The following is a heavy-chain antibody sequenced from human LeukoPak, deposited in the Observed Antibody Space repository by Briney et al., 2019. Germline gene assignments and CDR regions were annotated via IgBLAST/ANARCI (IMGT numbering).Heavy chain of an antibody. CDR2: IYYSGST. CDR1: GGSISSYY. Sequence: PSETLSLTCTVSGGSISSYYWGWIRLPPGKGLEWIGYIYYSGSTNYNPSLKSRVTISVDTSKNQFSLKLSSVTAADTAVYYCASGYSSGWPYYYYGMDVWGQGTTVTVSS. V-gene: IGHV4-59*08. CDR3: ASGYSSGWPYYYYGMDV. D-gene: IGHD6-19*01. J-gene: IGHJ6*02.